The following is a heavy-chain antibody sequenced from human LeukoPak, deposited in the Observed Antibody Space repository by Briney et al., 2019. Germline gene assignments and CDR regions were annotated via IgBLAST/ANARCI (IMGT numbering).Heavy chain of an antibody. V-gene: IGHV3-20*04. CDR3: ARDLTRTDN. CDR1: GFMFDDYG. CDR2: INWSGGRT. Sequence: PGGSLRLSCAASGFMFDDYGMSWVRQAPGKGLEWVSGINWSGGRTGYGDPLKGRFTISRDNAKNTLYLQMNSLRAEDTALYYCARDLTRTDNWGQGTLVTVSS. J-gene: IGHJ4*02. D-gene: IGHD1/OR15-1a*01.